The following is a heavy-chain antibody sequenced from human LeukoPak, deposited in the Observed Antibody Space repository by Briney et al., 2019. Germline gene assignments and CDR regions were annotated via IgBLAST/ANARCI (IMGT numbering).Heavy chain of an antibody. J-gene: IGHJ4*02. CDR3: ARQGYSGSSFLGY. CDR2: IYYSGST. V-gene: IGHV4-59*08. CDR1: GFXFSSYA. Sequence: PGGSLRLSCSASGFXFSSYAMHWVRQAPGKGLEWIGYIYYSGSTNYNPSLKSRVTISVDTSKNQFSLKLSSVTAADTAVYYCARQGYSGSSFLGYWGQGTLVTVSS. D-gene: IGHD6-6*01.